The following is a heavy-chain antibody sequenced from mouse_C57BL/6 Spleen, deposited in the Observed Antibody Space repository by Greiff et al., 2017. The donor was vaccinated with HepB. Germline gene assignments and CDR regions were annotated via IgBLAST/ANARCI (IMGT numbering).Heavy chain of an antibody. CDR3: ARLYPGGGFDY. D-gene: IGHD1-1*01. CDR1: GFTFSDFY. CDR2: SRNKANDYTT. J-gene: IGHJ2*01. Sequence: EVQGVESGGGLVQSGRSLRLSCATSGFTFSDFYMEWVRQAPGKGLEWIAASRNKANDYTTEYSASVKGRFIVSRDTSQSILYLQMNALRAEDTAIYYCARLYPGGGFDYWGQGTTLTVSS. V-gene: IGHV7-1*01.